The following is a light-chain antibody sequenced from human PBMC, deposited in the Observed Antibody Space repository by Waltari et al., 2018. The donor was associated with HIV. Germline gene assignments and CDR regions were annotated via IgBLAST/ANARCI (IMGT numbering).Light chain of an antibody. CDR1: SSDIGSNA. CDR3: AAWDDSLNGPHVV. V-gene: IGLV1-44*01. CDR2: SNS. J-gene: IGLJ2*01. Sequence: QSVLTQPPSASETPGQRVAISCSGSSSDIGSNAVNWYQQPPGTAPKLLIYSNSQRPSGVPYRFSGSKSGTSASLAISGLQSEDEADYYCAAWDDSLNGPHVVFGGGTKLTVL.